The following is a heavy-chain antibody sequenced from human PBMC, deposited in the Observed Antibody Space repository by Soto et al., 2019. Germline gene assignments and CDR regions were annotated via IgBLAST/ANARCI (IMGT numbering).Heavy chain of an antibody. D-gene: IGHD3-10*01. J-gene: IGHJ6*03. CDR3: ARDLPLRGLIPGYYYYMDV. V-gene: IGHV1-69*04. CDR2: IIPILGIA. CDR1: GGTFSSYT. Sequence: SVKVSCKASGGTFSSYTISWVRQAPGQGLEWMGRIIPILGIANYAQKFQGRVTITADKSTSIAYMELSSLRSEDTAVYYCARDLPLRGLIPGYYYYMDVWGKGTTVTVSS.